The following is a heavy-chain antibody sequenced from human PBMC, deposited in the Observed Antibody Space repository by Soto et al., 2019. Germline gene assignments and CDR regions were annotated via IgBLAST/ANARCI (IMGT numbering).Heavy chain of an antibody. V-gene: IGHV3-64D*06. CDR3: VEARGITSGYVFYYYYGMDV. Sequence: PGGSLRLSCSASRFTFSSYPMHWVRQAPGKGLEYVSAISSDGRTTYYPDSVKGRFTISRDNSKNTLFLQMTSLRAEDTAVYYCVEARGITSGYVFYYYYGMDVWGQGTTVTVSS. CDR1: RFTFSSYP. J-gene: IGHJ6*02. D-gene: IGHD5-12*01. CDR2: ISSDGRTT.